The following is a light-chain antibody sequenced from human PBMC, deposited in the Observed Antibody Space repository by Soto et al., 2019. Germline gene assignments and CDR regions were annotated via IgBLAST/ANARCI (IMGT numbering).Light chain of an antibody. Sequence: QAVVTQEPSLTVSPGGTVTLTCGSSTGAVTSGHYPYWFQQKPGQAPRTLIYDTNNKHSWTPARFSGSLLGGKAALTLSGAQPEDEAEYYCLLYYSGGSVVFGGGTKLTVL. CDR3: LLYYSGGSVV. J-gene: IGLJ2*01. V-gene: IGLV7-46*01. CDR2: DTN. CDR1: TGAVTSGHY.